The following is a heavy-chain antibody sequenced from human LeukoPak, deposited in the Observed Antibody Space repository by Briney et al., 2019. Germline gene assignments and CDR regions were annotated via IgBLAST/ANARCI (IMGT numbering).Heavy chain of an antibody. D-gene: IGHD6-19*01. V-gene: IGHV3-7*01. Sequence: GGSLRLSCAASGFTFSSYWMSWVRQAPGKGLEWVANIKQDGSEKYYVDSVKGRFTISRDNAKNSLYLQMNSLRAEDTAVYYCARRQWLGDYYYYMDVWGKGTTVTVSS. CDR1: GFTFSSYW. J-gene: IGHJ6*03. CDR3: ARRQWLGDYYYYMDV. CDR2: IKQDGSEK.